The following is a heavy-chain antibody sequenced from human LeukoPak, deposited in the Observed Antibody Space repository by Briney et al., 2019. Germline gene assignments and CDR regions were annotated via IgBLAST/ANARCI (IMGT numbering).Heavy chain of an antibody. V-gene: IGHV1-2*02. Sequence: ASVKVSCRASGYTFIAYYMHWVRQAPGQGLEWMGWINPNSGGTNYAQKFQGRVTMTRDTSISTAYMELSRLRSDDTAVYYCARGYGAVAGSFDYWGQGTLVTVSS. J-gene: IGHJ4*02. CDR3: ARGYGAVAGSFDY. CDR1: GYTFIAYY. CDR2: INPNSGGT. D-gene: IGHD6-19*01.